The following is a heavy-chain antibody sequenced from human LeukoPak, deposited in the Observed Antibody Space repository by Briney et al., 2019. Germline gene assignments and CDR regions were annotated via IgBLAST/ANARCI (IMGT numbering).Heavy chain of an antibody. CDR1: GYSFSRYW. CDR3: ARVRGGYSFGYDY. D-gene: IGHD5-18*01. Sequence: GESLKISCKGSGYSFSRYWIGWVRQMPGKGLEWLGIIYPGDSDTRYSPSFQGQVSISADKSITTAYLQWSSLKASDTAMYYCARVRGGYSFGYDYWGQGTLVTVSS. J-gene: IGHJ4*02. V-gene: IGHV5-51*01. CDR2: IYPGDSDT.